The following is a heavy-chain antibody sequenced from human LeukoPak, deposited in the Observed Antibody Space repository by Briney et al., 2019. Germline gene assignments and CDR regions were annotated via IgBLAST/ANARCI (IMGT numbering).Heavy chain of an antibody. CDR2: IRSSGSAK. D-gene: IGHD1-20*01. Sequence: GKSLRLSCAASGFTFSSHEMNWVRQAPGKGLEWVSYIRSSGSAKYYADSVKGRFTISRDNAKNSLYLQMNSLRAEDTAVYYCARLITGTTYHFDSWGQGTLVTVSS. V-gene: IGHV3-48*03. CDR3: ARLITGTTYHFDS. J-gene: IGHJ4*02. CDR1: GFTFSSHE.